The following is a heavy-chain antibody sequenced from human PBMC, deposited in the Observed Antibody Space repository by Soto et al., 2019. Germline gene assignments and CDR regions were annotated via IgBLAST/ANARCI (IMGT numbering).Heavy chain of an antibody. CDR2: INDSGST. J-gene: IGHJ4*02. Sequence: SEPLSLTSSVSGGSFRCYFWSWIRQSPDKGLEWIGEINDSGSTYYNPSFKSRLTISVDTSTSQISLRLTSVTAADSAVYYCQGGDFWGQGTRVTVSS. CDR1: GGSFRCYF. CDR3: QGGDF. V-gene: IGHV4-34*01. D-gene: IGHD3-16*01.